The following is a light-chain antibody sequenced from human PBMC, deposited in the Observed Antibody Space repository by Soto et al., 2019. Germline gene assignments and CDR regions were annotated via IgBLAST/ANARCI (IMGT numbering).Light chain of an antibody. CDR2: AAS. CDR3: QKYSSVPV. Sequence: DIPMTQSPTSLSASVGDRVTITCRASQGIRNYVAWYQQIPGKAPKLLIYAASTLQSGVPSRFSGSGSGTDFTLTINGLQPEDVATYSCQKYSSVPVFGPGTKVKIK. CDR1: QGIRNY. V-gene: IGKV1-27*01. J-gene: IGKJ3*01.